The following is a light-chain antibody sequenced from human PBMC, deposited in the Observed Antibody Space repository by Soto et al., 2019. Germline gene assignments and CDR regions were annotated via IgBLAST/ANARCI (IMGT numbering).Light chain of an antibody. CDR3: QQRSDWPRIT. CDR1: QTVSNK. CDR2: DTS. Sequence: EIVLTQSPATLSSSPGERATLSCRASQTVSNKLAWYQHKPGQAPRLLIYDTSNRATGIPARFSGSGSGTDFTLTISSLEPEDFAVYYCQQRSDWPRITFGQGTRLEIK. V-gene: IGKV3-11*01. J-gene: IGKJ5*01.